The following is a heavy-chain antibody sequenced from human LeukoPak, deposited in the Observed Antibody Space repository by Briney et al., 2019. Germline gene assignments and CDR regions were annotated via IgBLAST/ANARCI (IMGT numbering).Heavy chain of an antibody. V-gene: IGHV4-59*01. D-gene: IGHD3-3*01. CDR3: ARVYYDFWSGYPNVDAFDI. Sequence: PSETLSLTRTVSGVSFRTYYWSWIRQPPGKGLEWIGYVYHSGSTNHNPSLKSRVTISVDTSKNQFSLKLSSVTAADTAVYYCARVYYDFWSGYPNVDAFDIWGQGTMVTVSS. CDR2: VYHSGST. CDR1: GVSFRTYY. J-gene: IGHJ3*02.